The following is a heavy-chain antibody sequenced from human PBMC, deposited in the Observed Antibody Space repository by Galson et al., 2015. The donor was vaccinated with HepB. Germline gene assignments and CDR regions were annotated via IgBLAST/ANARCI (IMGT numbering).Heavy chain of an antibody. Sequence: SLRLSCAASGFTFSSYGMHWVRQAPGKGLEWVAVIWYDGSNKYYADSVKGRFTISRDNSKNTLYLQMNSLRAEDTAVYYCARGDDIVVVGGWFDPWGQGTLVTVSS. D-gene: IGHD2-15*01. V-gene: IGHV3-33*08. CDR2: IWYDGSNK. J-gene: IGHJ5*02. CDR1: GFTFSSYG. CDR3: ARGDDIVVVGGWFDP.